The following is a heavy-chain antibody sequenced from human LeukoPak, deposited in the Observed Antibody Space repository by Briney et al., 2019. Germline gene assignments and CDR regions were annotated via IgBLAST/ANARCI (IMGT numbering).Heavy chain of an antibody. Sequence: GGSLRLSCAASGFTFSSYGMSWVRQAPGKGLEWVSAISGSGGSTYYADSEKGRFTISRDNSKNTLYLQMNSLRAEDTAVYYCAKAVRGVIGLDYWGQGTLVTVSS. CDR1: GFTFSSYG. D-gene: IGHD3-10*01. CDR3: AKAVRGVIGLDY. V-gene: IGHV3-23*01. J-gene: IGHJ4*02. CDR2: ISGSGGST.